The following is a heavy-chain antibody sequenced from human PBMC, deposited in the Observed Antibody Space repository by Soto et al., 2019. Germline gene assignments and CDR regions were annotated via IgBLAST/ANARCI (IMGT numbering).Heavy chain of an antibody. CDR3: ARGRGGIVGATTLPYYYGMDV. CDR2: INAGNGNT. CDR1: GYTFTSYA. D-gene: IGHD1-26*01. Sequence: ASVKVSCKASGYTFTSYAMHWVRQAPGQRLEWMGWINAGNGNTKYSQKFQGRVTITRDTSASTAYMELSSLRSEDTAVYYCARGRGGIVGATTLPYYYGMDVWGQGTTVTVS. V-gene: IGHV1-3*01. J-gene: IGHJ6*02.